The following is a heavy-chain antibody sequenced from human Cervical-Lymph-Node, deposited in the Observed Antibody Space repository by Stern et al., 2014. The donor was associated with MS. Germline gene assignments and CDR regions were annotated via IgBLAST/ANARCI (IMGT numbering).Heavy chain of an antibody. CDR3: ARVTRHCENRLYFGMDV. J-gene: IGHJ6*02. D-gene: IGHD1-14*01. CDR2: INPNSGEP. Sequence: QVQLVQSAAEVKKPGASVKVSCEASGYTFNAYYIHWVRQAPGRGLEWMGRINPNSGEPKYAQKFKGRVTMTRDPSNTAYMELSRVTSDDTAVFYCARVTRHCENRLYFGMDVWGQGTTVTVSS. CDR1: GYTFNAYY. V-gene: IGHV1-2*06.